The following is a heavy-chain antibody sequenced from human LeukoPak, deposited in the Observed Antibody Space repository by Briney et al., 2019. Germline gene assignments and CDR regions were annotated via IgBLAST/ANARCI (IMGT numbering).Heavy chain of an antibody. D-gene: IGHD5-12*01. CDR2: INPNSGGT. CDR3: ARVVGFSGYDGLDY. CDR1: GYTFTGYY. V-gene: IGHV1-2*02. Sequence: ASAKVSCKASGYTFTGYYMHWVRQAPGQGLEWMGWINPNSGGTKYAQKFQGRVTMTRDTSLNTAYMELSWLTSDDTALYYCARVVGFSGYDGLDYWGQGTLVTVSS. J-gene: IGHJ4*02.